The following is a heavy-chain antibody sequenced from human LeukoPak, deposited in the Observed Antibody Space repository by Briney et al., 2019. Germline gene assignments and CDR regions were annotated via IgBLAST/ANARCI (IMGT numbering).Heavy chain of an antibody. CDR3: ASQPAAADVDY. CDR2: INQDGSET. D-gene: IGHD2-2*01. V-gene: IGHV3-7*03. J-gene: IGHJ4*02. CDR1: GFTFTNYW. Sequence: GGSLRLSCAASGFTFTNYWMTWVRQAPGKGLEWVANINQDGSETSYVDSVKGRFTISRDNAKNSLYLQMNSLRADDTGVYYCASQPAAADVDYWGQGTLVTVSS.